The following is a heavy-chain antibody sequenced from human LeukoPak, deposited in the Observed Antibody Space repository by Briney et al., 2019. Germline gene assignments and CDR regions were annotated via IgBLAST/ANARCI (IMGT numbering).Heavy chain of an antibody. CDR1: GYTFTSYD. V-gene: IGHV1-8*01. Sequence: ASVKVSCKASGYTFTSYDINWVRQATGQGLEWMGWMNPNSGNTGYAQKFQGRVTMTRNTSISTAYMELSSLRSEDTAVYYCASDFYCYDSSGYYYDFQHWGQGTLVTVSS. J-gene: IGHJ1*01. CDR2: MNPNSGNT. D-gene: IGHD3-22*01. CDR3: ASDFYCYDSSGYYYDFQH.